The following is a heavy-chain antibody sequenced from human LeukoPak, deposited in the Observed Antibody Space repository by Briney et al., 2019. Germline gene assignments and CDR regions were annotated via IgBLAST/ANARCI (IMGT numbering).Heavy chain of an antibody. J-gene: IGHJ4*02. CDR3: AREDTNYGRTIFDY. CDR2: IYSGGST. Sequence: PGGSLRLSCAASGFTVSSNHMSWVRQAPGKGLEWVSVIYSGGSTYYADSVKGRFTISRDNSKNTLYLQMNSLRAEDTAVYYCAREDTNYGRTIFDYWGQGTLVTVSS. D-gene: IGHD4-11*01. CDR1: GFTVSSNH. V-gene: IGHV3-53*01.